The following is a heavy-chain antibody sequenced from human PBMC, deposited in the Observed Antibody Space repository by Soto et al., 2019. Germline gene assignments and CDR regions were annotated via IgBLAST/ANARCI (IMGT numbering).Heavy chain of an antibody. CDR3: ARRAISRWGSGWFDP. D-gene: IGHD7-27*01. Sequence: SETLSLTCTVSGGSISSSSYYWGWIRQPPGKGLEWIGSIYYSGSTYYNPSLKSRVTISVDTSKNQFSLKLSSVTAADTAVYYCARRAISRWGSGWFDPWGQGTLVTVSS. CDR2: IYYSGST. J-gene: IGHJ5*02. CDR1: GGSISSSSYY. V-gene: IGHV4-39*01.